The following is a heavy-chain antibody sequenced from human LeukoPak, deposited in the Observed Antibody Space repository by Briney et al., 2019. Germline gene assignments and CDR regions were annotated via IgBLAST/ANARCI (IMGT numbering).Heavy chain of an antibody. CDR2: IGSDNKP. V-gene: IGHV3-23*01. D-gene: IGHD3-10*02. CDR1: GYTFSAYA. Sequence: GGSLRLSCEASGYTFSAYAMTWVRHAPGQGLEWVSSIGSDNKPHYSESVKGRFAISRDNSKSMLFLQLNSLRAEDTALYYCARDLHYYVAMGVWGQGTTVTVSS. CDR3: ARDLHYYVAMGV. J-gene: IGHJ6*02.